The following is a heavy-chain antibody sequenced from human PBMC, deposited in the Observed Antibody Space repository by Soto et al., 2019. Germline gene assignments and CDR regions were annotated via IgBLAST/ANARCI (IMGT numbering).Heavy chain of an antibody. V-gene: IGHV1-18*01. J-gene: IGHJ4*02. CDR1: GYTFTAYG. Sequence: ASVKVSGKTSGYTFTAYGLAWLRQAPGQRPEWLGWVGTASANTNYAEKFQGRVTMTSDRSTTTTYMELRSLRSDDTAVYYCARELNTDPTAYYSLVYWGQETLDTVSS. CDR2: VGTASANT. D-gene: IGHD3-10*01. CDR3: ARELNTDPTAYYSLVY.